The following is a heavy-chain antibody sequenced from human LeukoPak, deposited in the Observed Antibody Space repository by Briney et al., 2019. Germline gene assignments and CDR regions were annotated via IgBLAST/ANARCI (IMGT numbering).Heavy chain of an antibody. CDR1: CASISNYS. J-gene: IGHJ1*01. CDR3: ARGYCSSTTCYVGFVL. D-gene: IGHD2-2*01. Sequence: TSETLSLTCTVYCASISNYSLSWIRQPPGRGLEWVGYVYYLGSTSYSPSLKRRVTISVDTSNNQFSLKLNSVTAADTAVYYCARGYCSSTTCYVGFVLWGQRTLVTVSS. CDR2: VYYLGST. V-gene: IGHV4-59*08.